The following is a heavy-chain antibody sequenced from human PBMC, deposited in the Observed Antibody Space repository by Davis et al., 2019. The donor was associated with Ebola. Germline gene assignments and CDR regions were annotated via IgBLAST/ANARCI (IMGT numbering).Heavy chain of an antibody. CDR1: GFTFSSYW. J-gene: IGHJ4*02. CDR3: VTENWYRFES. Sequence: GGSLRLSCAASGFTFSSYWMSWVRLTPGKGLEWVGLSRNIDSRYSTEYAASVRGRFTISRDDSKKSLYLQMNSLTIEDTAVYYCVTENWYRFESWGQGTLVTVSS. V-gene: IGHV3-72*01. CDR2: SRNIDSRYST. D-gene: IGHD1/OR15-1a*01.